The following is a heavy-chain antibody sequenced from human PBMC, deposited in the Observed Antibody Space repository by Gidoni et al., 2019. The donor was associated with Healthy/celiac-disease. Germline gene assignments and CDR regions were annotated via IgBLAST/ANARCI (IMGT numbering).Heavy chain of an antibody. J-gene: IGHJ4*02. CDR3: TRVPLPHHPGIAAAGTNY. V-gene: IGHV3-49*03. D-gene: IGHD6-13*01. CDR2: IRSKAYGGTT. CDR1: GFTFGDYA. Sequence: EVQLVESGGGLVQPGRSLRLSCTASGFTFGDYAMSWFRQAPGKGLEWVGFIRSKAYGGTTEYAASVKGRFTISRDDSKSIAYLQMNSLKTEDTAVYYCTRVPLPHHPGIAAAGTNYWGQGTLVTVSS.